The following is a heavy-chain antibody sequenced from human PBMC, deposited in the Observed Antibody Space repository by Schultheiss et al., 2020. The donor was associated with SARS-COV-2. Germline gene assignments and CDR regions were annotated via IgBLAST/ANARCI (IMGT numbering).Heavy chain of an antibody. CDR1: GFTFSSYA. CDR3: ARAVTHNWFDP. V-gene: IGHV3-64*01. CDR2: ISSNGGST. D-gene: IGHD4-17*01. J-gene: IGHJ5*02. Sequence: GESLKISCAASGFTFSSYAMHWVRQAPGKGLEYVSAISSNGGSTYYANSVKGRFTISRDNSKNTLYLQMGSLRAEDMAVYYCARAVTHNWFDPWGQRTLVTVSS.